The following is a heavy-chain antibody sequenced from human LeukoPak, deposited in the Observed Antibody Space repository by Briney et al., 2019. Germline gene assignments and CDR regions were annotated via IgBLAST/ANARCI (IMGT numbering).Heavy chain of an antibody. J-gene: IGHJ4*02. CDR3: AKGALYYYDSSGYYFDY. CDR1: GFTFSRYA. D-gene: IGHD3-22*01. Sequence: GGSLRLSCAASGFTFSRYAMSWVRQAPGKGLEWVSAISGSGGSTYYADSVKGRFTISRDNSKNTLYLQMNSLRAEDTAVYYCAKGALYYYDSSGYYFDYWGQGTLVTVSS. CDR2: ISGSGGST. V-gene: IGHV3-23*01.